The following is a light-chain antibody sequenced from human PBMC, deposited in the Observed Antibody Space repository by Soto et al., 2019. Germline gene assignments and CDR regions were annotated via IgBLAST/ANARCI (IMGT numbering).Light chain of an antibody. V-gene: IGKV1-5*01. CDR3: QQYSTYST. J-gene: IGKJ1*01. CDR2: DAS. Sequence: DIQMTQSPSTLSASVGDRVTITCRASQRISSSLAWYQQKPGKAPKLLIYDASNLESGVPSIFSGSGSGTEFTLTISSLLPDNSATYYCQQYSTYSTFGQGTRVEIK. CDR1: QRISSS.